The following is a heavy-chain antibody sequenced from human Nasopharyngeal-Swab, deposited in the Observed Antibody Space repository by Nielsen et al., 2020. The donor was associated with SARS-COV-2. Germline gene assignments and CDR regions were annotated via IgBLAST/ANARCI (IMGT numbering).Heavy chain of an antibody. CDR1: GFTFDGYA. Sequence: SLKISCAASGFTFDGYAMHWVRQAPGKGLEWVSGISWNSGSIGYADSVKGRFTISRDNAKNSLYLQMNSLRAEDTALYYCAGVLSATYWGQGTLVTVSS. D-gene: IGHD2-8*01. CDR3: AGVLSATY. J-gene: IGHJ4*02. V-gene: IGHV3-9*01. CDR2: ISWNSGSI.